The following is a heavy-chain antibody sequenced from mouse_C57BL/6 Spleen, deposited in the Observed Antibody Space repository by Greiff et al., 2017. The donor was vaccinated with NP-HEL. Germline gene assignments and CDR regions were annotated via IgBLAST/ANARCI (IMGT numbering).Heavy chain of an antibody. J-gene: IGHJ1*03. D-gene: IGHD1-1*01. CDR3: ARRATVDWYFDV. CDR2: IDPEDGET. Sequence: EVQGVESGAELVKPGASVKLSCTASGFNIKDYYMHWVKQRTEQGLEWIGRIDPEDGETKYAPKFQGKATITADTSSNTAYLQLSSLTSEDTAVYYCARRATVDWYFDVWGTGTTVTVSS. CDR1: GFNIKDYY. V-gene: IGHV14-2*01.